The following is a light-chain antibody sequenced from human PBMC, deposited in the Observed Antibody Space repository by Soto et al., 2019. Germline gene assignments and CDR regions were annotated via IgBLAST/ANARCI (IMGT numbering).Light chain of an antibody. J-gene: IGLJ2*01. CDR3: AAWDGSLNNVL. Sequence: QSVLPQPPSASGTPGQRVTISCSGSGSSIGTNTVNWYRQLPGTAPKLLIYGDNQRPSGVPDRFSGSKSGTSASLAISGLQSVDEAEYYCAAWDGSLNNVLFGGGTKLTVL. CDR1: GSSIGTNT. CDR2: GDN. V-gene: IGLV1-44*01.